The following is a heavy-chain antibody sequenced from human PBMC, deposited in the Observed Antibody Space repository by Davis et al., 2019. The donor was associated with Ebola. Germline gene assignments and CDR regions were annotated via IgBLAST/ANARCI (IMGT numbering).Heavy chain of an antibody. CDR3: AKDAGLRYFDRFDY. D-gene: IGHD3-9*01. Sequence: GESLKISCAASGFTFSSYGMHWVRQAPGKGLEWVAVISYDGSNKYYADSVKGRFTISRDNSKNTLYLQMNSLRAEDTAVYYCAKDAGLRYFDRFDYWSQGTLVTVSS. J-gene: IGHJ4*02. CDR2: ISYDGSNK. V-gene: IGHV3-30*18. CDR1: GFTFSSYG.